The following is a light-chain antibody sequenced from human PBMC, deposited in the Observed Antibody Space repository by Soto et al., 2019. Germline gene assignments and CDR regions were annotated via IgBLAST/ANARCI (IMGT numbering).Light chain of an antibody. CDR2: GVS. V-gene: IGKV3-20*01. CDR3: QQYDRSPFT. J-gene: IGKJ3*01. CDR1: QSVSNNY. Sequence: EIVLTQSPGTLSLSPGERATLSCRASQSVSNNYLAWFQQKPGQAPRVLIYGVSSRATGIPDRFSGSGSGTDFTLTISRLEPEDFAVYYCQQYDRSPFTFGRGTKVDIK.